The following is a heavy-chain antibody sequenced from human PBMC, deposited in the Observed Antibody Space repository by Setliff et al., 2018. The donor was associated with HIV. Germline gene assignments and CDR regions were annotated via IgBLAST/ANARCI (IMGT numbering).Heavy chain of an antibody. CDR1: GASLTRGYYY. Sequence: SETLSLTCSVSGASLTRGYYYWSWIRQPAGKGLEWIGRIYTTGSTNYNSSLQSRVTISADTSRNHFSLRLGSVTAADTAVYYCARLWAYYDSSGRTAFDIWGQGTMVTVSS. CDR3: ARLWAYYDSSGRTAFDI. CDR2: IYTTGST. V-gene: IGHV4-61*02. D-gene: IGHD3-22*01. J-gene: IGHJ3*02.